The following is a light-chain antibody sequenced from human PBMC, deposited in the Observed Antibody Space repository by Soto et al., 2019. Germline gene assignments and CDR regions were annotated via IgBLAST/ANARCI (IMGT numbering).Light chain of an antibody. J-gene: IGKJ5*01. CDR1: HDINKY. CDR3: QRYDSLPPT. CDR2: DAS. Sequence: DIQMTQSPSSLSAAIGDSVTITCQASHDINKYLNWYQEKPGKAPKLLIYDASNLQTGVPSRFSGSGSGTHFTFTISSLQPEDIATYYCQRYDSLPPTFGQGTRLDIK. V-gene: IGKV1-33*01.